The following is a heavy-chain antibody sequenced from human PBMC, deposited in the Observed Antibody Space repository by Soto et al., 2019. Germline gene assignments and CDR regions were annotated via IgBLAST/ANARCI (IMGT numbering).Heavy chain of an antibody. CDR2: IKQDGSEK. Sequence: EVQLVESGGGFVQPGGSLRLSCAASGFTFSNYWMAWVRQAPGKGLEWMANIKQDGSEKYYVDSVKGRFTISRDNAKNSLYLQMNSLRAEDTAVYYCARETTLAYWGQGTLVIVSS. CDR1: GFTFSNYW. CDR3: ARETTLAY. J-gene: IGHJ4*02. V-gene: IGHV3-7*01.